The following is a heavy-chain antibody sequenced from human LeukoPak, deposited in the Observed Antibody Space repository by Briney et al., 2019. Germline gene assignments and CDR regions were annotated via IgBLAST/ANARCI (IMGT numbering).Heavy chain of an antibody. CDR2: INSKTDGGTT. V-gene: IGHV3-15*01. CDR1: GFAFSSYW. CDR3: TTPHSGSYSYYYYMDV. D-gene: IGHD1-26*01. Sequence: GGSLRLSCAASGFAFSSYWMSWVRQAPGKGLEWVGRINSKTDGGTTDYAAPVKGRLTISRDDSKNTLYLQMNSLKTEDTAVYYCTTPHSGSYSYYYYMDVWGKGTTVTVSS. J-gene: IGHJ6*03.